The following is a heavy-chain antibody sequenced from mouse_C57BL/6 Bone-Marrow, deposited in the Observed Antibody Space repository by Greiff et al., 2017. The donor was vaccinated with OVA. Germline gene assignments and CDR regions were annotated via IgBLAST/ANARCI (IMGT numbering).Heavy chain of an antibody. CDR2: INPNNGGT. CDR3: AREGDGNSVWYFDV. Sequence: EVQGVESGPELVKPGASVKIPCKASGYTFTDYNMDWVKQSHGKSLEWIGDINPNNGGTIYNQKFKGKATLTVDKSSSTDYMELRSLTSEDTAVYYCAREGDGNSVWYFDVWGTGTTVTVSS. D-gene: IGHD2-1*01. V-gene: IGHV1-18*01. CDR1: GYTFTDYN. J-gene: IGHJ1*03.